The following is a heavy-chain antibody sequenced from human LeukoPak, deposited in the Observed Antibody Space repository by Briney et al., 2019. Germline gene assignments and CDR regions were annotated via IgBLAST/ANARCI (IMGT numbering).Heavy chain of an antibody. CDR2: IVVGSGNT. V-gene: IGHV1-58*01. CDR1: GFTFTSSA. J-gene: IGHJ3*02. D-gene: IGHD3-10*01. Sequence: SVKVSCKASGFTFTSSAVQWVRQARGQRLEWIGWIVVGSGNTNYAQKFQERVTITRDMSTSTAYMELSSLRSEDTAVYYCADTTMNVAASGAFDIWGRGTMVTVSS. CDR3: ADTTMNVAASGAFDI.